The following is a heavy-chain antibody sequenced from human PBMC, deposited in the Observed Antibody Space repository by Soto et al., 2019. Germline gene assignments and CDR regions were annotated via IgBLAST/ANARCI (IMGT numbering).Heavy chain of an antibody. Sequence: QVQLVQSGAEVKKPGSSVKVSCKASGGTFSSYTISWVRQAPGQGLEWMGRIIPILGIANCAQKFQGRVKTTADKSTSTAYMELNSLRSEDTAVYYCASIYGSGSYGAFDIWGQGTMVTVSS. V-gene: IGHV1-69*02. CDR1: GGTFSSYT. J-gene: IGHJ3*02. CDR3: ASIYGSGSYGAFDI. CDR2: IIPILGIA. D-gene: IGHD3-10*01.